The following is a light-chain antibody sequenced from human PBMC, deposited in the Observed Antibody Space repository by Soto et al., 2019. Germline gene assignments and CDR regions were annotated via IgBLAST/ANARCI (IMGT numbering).Light chain of an antibody. J-gene: IGLJ2*01. CDR3: CSYAGSYEV. V-gene: IGLV2-11*01. Sequence: QSALTQPRSVSGSPGQSVTISCTGTSSDVGYYNYVSWYQQHPGKVPKLMIYDVGKRPSGVPDRFSGSKSGNTASLTISGLQSEDEADYSCCSYAGSYEVFGGGTKLTVL. CDR1: SSDVGYYNY. CDR2: DVG.